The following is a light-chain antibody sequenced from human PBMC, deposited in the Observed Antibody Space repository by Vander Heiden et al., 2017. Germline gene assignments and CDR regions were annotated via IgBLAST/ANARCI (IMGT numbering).Light chain of an antibody. J-gene: IGLJ2*01. CDR3: AAWDDSLNGPV. CDR2: YDD. Sequence: SVSEAPRQRVTISCSGSSSNIGNNAVNWYQQLPGKAPKLLIYYDDLLPSGVSDRFSGSKSGTSASLAISGLQSEDEADYYCAAWDDSLNGPVFGGGTKLTVL. V-gene: IGLV1-36*01. CDR1: SSNIGNNA.